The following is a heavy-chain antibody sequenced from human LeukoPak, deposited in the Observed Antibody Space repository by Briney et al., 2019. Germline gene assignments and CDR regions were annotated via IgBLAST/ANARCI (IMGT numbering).Heavy chain of an antibody. J-gene: IGHJ4*02. V-gene: IGHV3-23*01. CDR3: AKGLIRGYSYGPSDY. CDR1: GFTFSSYG. CDR2: ISGSGGST. Sequence: PAGGSLRLSCAASGFTFSSYGMSWVRQAPGKGLEWVSAISGSGGSTYYADSVKGRFTISRDNSKNTLYLQMNSLRAEDTAVYYCAKGLIRGYSYGPSDYWGQGTLVTVSS. D-gene: IGHD5-18*01.